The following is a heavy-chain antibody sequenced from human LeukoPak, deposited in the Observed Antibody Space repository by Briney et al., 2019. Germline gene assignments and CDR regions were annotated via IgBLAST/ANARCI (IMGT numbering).Heavy chain of an antibody. CDR1: GFTFSSYA. Sequence: PGGSLRLSCAASGFTFSSYAMSWVRQAPGKGLKWIGSIYYSGSTYYNPSLKSRVTISVDTSKNQFSLKLSSVTAADTAVYYCAREEVVVTAILYYYGMDVWGQGTTVTVSS. V-gene: IGHV4-39*07. J-gene: IGHJ6*02. CDR3: AREEVVVTAILYYYGMDV. CDR2: IYYSGST. D-gene: IGHD2-21*02.